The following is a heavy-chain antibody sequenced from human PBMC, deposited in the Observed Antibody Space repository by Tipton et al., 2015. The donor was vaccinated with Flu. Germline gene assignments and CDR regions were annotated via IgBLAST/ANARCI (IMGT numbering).Heavy chain of an antibody. V-gene: IGHV4-38-2*01. CDR3: ARRDYSNYVSDPKNWLDP. Sequence: TLSLTCSVSGDSISSDYYWGWIRQPPGKGLEWIGNNFHTGSTYNNPSLKSRVIISVDKSKNQFSLKVISMTAADTAVYYWARRDYSNYVSDPKNWLDPWGQGTLVTVSP. D-gene: IGHD4-11*01. CDR2: NFHTGST. J-gene: IGHJ5*02. CDR1: GDSISSDYY.